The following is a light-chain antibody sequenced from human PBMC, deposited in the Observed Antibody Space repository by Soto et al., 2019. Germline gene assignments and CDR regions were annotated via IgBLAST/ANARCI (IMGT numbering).Light chain of an antibody. V-gene: IGKV1-13*02. CDR3: QQYNSYSYT. CDR2: DAS. J-gene: IGKJ2*01. CDR1: QGIRND. Sequence: AIQMTQSPSSLSASVGDRVTISCRASQGIRNDLAWYQQKPGKAPKLLIYDASSLESGVPSRFSGSGSGTEFTLTISSLQPDDFATYYCQQYNSYSYTFGQGTKVDIK.